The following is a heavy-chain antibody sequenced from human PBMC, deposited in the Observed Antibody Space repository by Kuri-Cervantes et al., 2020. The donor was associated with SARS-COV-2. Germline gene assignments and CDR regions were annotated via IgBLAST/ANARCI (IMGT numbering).Heavy chain of an antibody. CDR1: GGSISGHY. D-gene: IGHD6-13*01. V-gene: IGHV4-59*11. J-gene: IGHJ4*02. CDR3: ARGGGGSSWYFDY. Sequence: SETLSLTCTVSGGSISGHYWSWIRQPPGKGLEWIGYVYYSGTISYNPSLKSRVTISVDTSKNQFSLNLNSVTAADTAVYYCARGGGGSSWYFDYWGQGTLVTVSS. CDR2: VYYSGTI.